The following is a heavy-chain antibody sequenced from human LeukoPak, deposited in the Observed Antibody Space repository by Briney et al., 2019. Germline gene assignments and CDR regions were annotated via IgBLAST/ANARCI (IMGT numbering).Heavy chain of an antibody. D-gene: IGHD3-10*01. Sequence: GRSLRLSCAASGFIFTHHAIHWVRQGPGKGLEWLGVTSYDGKNIHYSASAKGRFTIFRDNSKNTVYLQVNNVRPEDTAIYFCARDEYNNYGSGGWFDPWSLGTLVTVSS. V-gene: IGHV3-30*01. J-gene: IGHJ5*02. CDR1: GFIFTHHA. CDR2: TSYDGKNI. CDR3: ARDEYNNYGSGGWFDP.